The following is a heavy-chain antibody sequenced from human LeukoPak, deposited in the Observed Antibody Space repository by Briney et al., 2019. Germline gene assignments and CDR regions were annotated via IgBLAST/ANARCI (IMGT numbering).Heavy chain of an antibody. CDR1: GYTFTGYY. CDR3: ARDEGPPRYNWNYGGPDF. D-gene: IGHD1-7*01. J-gene: IGHJ4*02. Sequence: ASVKVSCKASGYTFTGYYMHWVRQAPGQGLEWMGWINPNSGGTNYAQKFQGRATMTRDTSISTAYMELTRLRSDDTAVYYCARDEGPPRYNWNYGGPDFWGQGTLVTVLS. V-gene: IGHV1-2*02. CDR2: INPNSGGT.